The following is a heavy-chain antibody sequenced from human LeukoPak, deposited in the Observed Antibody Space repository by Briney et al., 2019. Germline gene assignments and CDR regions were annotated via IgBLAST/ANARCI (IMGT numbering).Heavy chain of an antibody. Sequence: SETLSLTCTVSGGSISSSSHYWAWIRQPPGKGLEWITSIYYSGCYYYNPSLNSRATISVDTSKSQFSLKLNFVTAADTAVYYCARQGESLTWLDPWGQGTLVTVSS. D-gene: IGHD2-21*01. CDR1: GGSISSSSHY. V-gene: IGHV4-39*01. CDR2: IYYSGCY. CDR3: ARQGESLTWLDP. J-gene: IGHJ5*02.